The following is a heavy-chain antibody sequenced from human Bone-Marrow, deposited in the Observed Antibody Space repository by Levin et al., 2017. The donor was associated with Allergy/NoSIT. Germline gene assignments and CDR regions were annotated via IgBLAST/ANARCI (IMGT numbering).Heavy chain of an antibody. D-gene: IGHD5-18*01. V-gene: IGHV3-23*01. CDR3: AKYGVTAMVWFHFDY. J-gene: IGHJ4*02. CDR2: ISGSGGNT. Sequence: GGSLRLSCAASGFTFSSFGMSWVRQAPGKGLEWVSAISGSGGNTEYADSAQGRFTISRDNSQNTLYLQMNSLKAEDTAVYYCAKYGVTAMVWFHFDYWGQGALVTVSS. CDR1: GFTFSSFG.